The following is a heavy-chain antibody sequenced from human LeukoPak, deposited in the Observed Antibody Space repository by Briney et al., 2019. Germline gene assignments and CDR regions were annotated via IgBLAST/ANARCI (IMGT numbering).Heavy chain of an antibody. CDR3: ARDGSVESGHYYFDF. V-gene: IGHV1-2*02. D-gene: IGHD3-10*01. Sequence: ASVKVSCKASGYTFTGYYMHWVRQAPGQGLGWMGWINPNSGGTNYAQKFRGRVTMTRDTSISTAYMELSRLRSDDTAVHYCARDGSVESGHYYFDFWGQGTLVTVSS. J-gene: IGHJ4*02. CDR2: INPNSGGT. CDR1: GYTFTGYY.